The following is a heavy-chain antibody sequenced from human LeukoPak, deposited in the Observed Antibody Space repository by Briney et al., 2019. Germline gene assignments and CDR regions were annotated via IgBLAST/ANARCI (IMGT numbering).Heavy chain of an antibody. Sequence: PGGSLRLSCAASGFTVSSNFMSWVRQAPGKGLEWVSVVYSGGSTYYADSVKGRFTISRDNSKNTLYLQMNSPTAEDTAVYYCARDSAFDIWGLGTMVTVSS. V-gene: IGHV3-53*01. CDR3: ARDSAFDI. J-gene: IGHJ3*02. CDR2: VYSGGST. CDR1: GFTVSSNF.